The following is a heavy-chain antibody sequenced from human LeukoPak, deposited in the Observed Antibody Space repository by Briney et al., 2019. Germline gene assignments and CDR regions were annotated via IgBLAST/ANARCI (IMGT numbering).Heavy chain of an antibody. CDR1: GGSFSGYY. CDR3: ARPFTAMVVGFDY. CDR2: INHSGST. V-gene: IGHV4-34*01. Sequence: PSETLSLTCAVYGGSFSGYYWSWIRQPPGKGLEWIGEINHSGSTNYNPSLKSRVTISVDTSKNQFSLKLSSVTAADTAVYYCARPFTAMVVGFDYWGQGTLVTVSS. J-gene: IGHJ4*02. D-gene: IGHD5-18*01.